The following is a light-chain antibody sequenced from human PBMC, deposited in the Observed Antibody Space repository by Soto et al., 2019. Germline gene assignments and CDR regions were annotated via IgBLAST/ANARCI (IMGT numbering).Light chain of an antibody. J-gene: IGKJ1*01. CDR3: QKYNAYSRT. Sequence: DIQMTQSPSTLSASVGDRVPITCRASQSISSWLAWYQQKPGKAPRLLIYDASTLESGVPSRFSGSGSGTELTITISSLQPDDFESYYCQKYNAYSRTFGQGTKVDIK. V-gene: IGKV1-5*01. CDR1: QSISSW. CDR2: DAS.